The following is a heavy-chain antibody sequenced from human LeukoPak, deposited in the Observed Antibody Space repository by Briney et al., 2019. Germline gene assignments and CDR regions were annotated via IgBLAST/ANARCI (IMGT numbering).Heavy chain of an antibody. Sequence: GASVKVSCKTSGYTFTSYYMHWVRQAPGQGLEWMGWVNPTSGGINYAQKFQGRVTMTRDTSISTAYMELSRLRSDDTAVYYCARVYYYYDSSGILTLYFDYWGQGTLVTASS. J-gene: IGHJ4*02. CDR2: VNPTSGGI. CDR1: GYTFTSYY. CDR3: ARVYYYYDSSGILTLYFDY. D-gene: IGHD3-22*01. V-gene: IGHV1-2*02.